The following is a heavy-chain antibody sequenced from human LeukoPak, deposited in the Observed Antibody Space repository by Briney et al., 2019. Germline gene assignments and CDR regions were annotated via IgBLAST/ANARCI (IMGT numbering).Heavy chain of an antibody. V-gene: IGHV3-21*01. CDR3: ARAGEITMEPY. J-gene: IGHJ4*02. CDR1: GFTFSSYE. CDR2: ISSSSSYI. D-gene: IGHD3-10*01. Sequence: PGGSLRLSCAASGFTFSSYEMNWVRQAPGKGLEWVSSISSSSSYIYYADSVKGRFTISRDNAKNSLYLQMNSLRAEDTAVYYCARAGEITMEPYWGQGTLVTVSS.